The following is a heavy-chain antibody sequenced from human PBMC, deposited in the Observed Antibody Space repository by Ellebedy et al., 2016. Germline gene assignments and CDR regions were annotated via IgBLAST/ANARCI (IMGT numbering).Heavy chain of an antibody. V-gene: IGHV1-18*01. Sequence: ASVKVSXXASGYTFTSYGISWVRQAPGQGLEWVGWISAHNGDTHHAQKVQGRVTMTTDTSTSTAYMELRSLRSDDTAVYYCARDPMGEPSDYWGQGTLVTVSS. CDR2: ISAHNGDT. CDR3: ARDPMGEPSDY. CDR1: GYTFTSYG. J-gene: IGHJ4*02. D-gene: IGHD3-16*01.